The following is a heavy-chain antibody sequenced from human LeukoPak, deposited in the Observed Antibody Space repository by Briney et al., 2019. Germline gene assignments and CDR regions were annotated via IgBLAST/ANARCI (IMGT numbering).Heavy chain of an antibody. V-gene: IGHV3-7*01. CDR2: IKQDGSET. CDR1: GFTFRNYA. CDR3: ARVDGSSSCPDY. D-gene: IGHD6-13*01. J-gene: IGHJ4*02. Sequence: GGSLRLSCTASGFTFRNYAMSWVRQAPGKGLEWVANIKQDGSETYYVDSVKGRFTISRDNAKNSLYLQMSGLRAEDTAVYYCARVDGSSSCPDYWGQGTLVTVSS.